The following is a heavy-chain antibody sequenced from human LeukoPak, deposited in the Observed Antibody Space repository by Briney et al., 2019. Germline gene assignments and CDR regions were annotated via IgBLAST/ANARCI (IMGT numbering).Heavy chain of an antibody. CDR3: ARDLVGATTLDEGF. V-gene: IGHV1-2*02. CDR1: GYSFTAYL. J-gene: IGHJ4*02. CDR2: INPNTGGT. Sequence: GASVKVSCKASGYSFTAYLMHWGRQAPGQGLEWMGWINPNTGGTNYAQKFQGRVTMTRDTSISTAYMELTSLRSDDTALYYCARDLVGATTLDEGFWGQGTLVTVSS. D-gene: IGHD1-26*01.